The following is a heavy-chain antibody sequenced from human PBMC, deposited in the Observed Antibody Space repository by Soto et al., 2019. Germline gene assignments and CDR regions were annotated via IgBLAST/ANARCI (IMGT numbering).Heavy chain of an antibody. J-gene: IGHJ4*02. CDR3: ALGDLGLGELSLDY. V-gene: IGHV1-2*02. D-gene: IGHD3-16*02. CDR1: GYTFTVYY. CDR2: INPNSGGT. Sequence: ASVKVSCKASGYTFTVYYMHWVRQAPGQGLEWMGWINPNSGGTNYAQKFQGRVTMTRDTSISTAYMELSRLRSHDTAVYYCALGDLGLGELSLDYGDQGTLVTVSS.